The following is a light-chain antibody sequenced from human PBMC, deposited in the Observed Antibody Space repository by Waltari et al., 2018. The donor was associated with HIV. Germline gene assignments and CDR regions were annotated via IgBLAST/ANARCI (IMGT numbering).Light chain of an antibody. CDR1: SSDVGGYNY. J-gene: IGLJ3*02. Sequence: QSALTQPRSVSGSPGPSVTISCTGTSSDVGGYNYVSWYQQHPGQAPKLMIYDGSKRPSGVPDRFSGSMSGNTASLTISGLQAEDEADYYCCSYAGTYMVFGGGTKLTVL. V-gene: IGLV2-11*01. CDR3: CSYAGTYMV. CDR2: DGS.